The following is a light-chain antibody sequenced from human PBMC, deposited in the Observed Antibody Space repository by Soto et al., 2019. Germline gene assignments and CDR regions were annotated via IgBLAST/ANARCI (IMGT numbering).Light chain of an antibody. Sequence: QSVLTQPASVSGSPGQSITISCTGTSSAIGSYNYVAWYQQFPGKTPKLIIYEVRNRPSGVSFRFSGTMSGNTASLTISGLQAENEADYYCISYRGSDTSYVFGTGTKLTVL. J-gene: IGLJ1*01. CDR1: SSAIGSYNY. CDR2: EVR. CDR3: ISYRGSDTSYV. V-gene: IGLV2-14*01.